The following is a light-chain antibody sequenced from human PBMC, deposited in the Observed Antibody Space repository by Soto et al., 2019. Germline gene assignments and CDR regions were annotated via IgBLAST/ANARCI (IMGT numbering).Light chain of an antibody. Sequence: SVLAQPASVSGAPGQVVPISCTGTSSDVGVYYYVSWYQQHPDKAPKLIIYEVSNRPSGVSDRFSGSKSVNPATLTISGLQAEDEADYYCASYTTTSTRVFGTGTKVTVL. CDR2: EVS. J-gene: IGLJ1*01. CDR1: SSDVGVYYY. V-gene: IGLV2-14*03. CDR3: ASYTTTSTRV.